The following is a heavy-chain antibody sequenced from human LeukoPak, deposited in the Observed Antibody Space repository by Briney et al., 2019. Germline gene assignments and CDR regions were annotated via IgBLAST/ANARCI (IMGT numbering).Heavy chain of an antibody. CDR3: ASQSYYDFWSGYPKALDY. CDR1: GFSVNNNY. Sequence: GGSLRLSCAASGFSVNNNYMSWVRQAPGKGLEWVSVIYSGGSTYYEDSVKGRFTISRDNSKNMVYLQMNSLRAEDTAVYYCASQSYYDFWSGYPKALDYWGQGTLVTVSS. V-gene: IGHV3-53*01. J-gene: IGHJ4*02. D-gene: IGHD3-3*01. CDR2: IYSGGST.